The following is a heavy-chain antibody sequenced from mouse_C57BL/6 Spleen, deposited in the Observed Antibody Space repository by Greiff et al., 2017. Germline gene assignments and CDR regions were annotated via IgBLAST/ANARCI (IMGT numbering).Heavy chain of an antibody. CDR3: ARGYYFDY. J-gene: IGHJ2*01. V-gene: IGHV8-12*01. CDR2: IYWDDDK. CDR1: GFSLSTSGMG. Sequence: QVQLKESGPGILQPSQTLSLTCSFSGFSLSTSGMGVTWLRQPSGKGLEWVAHIYWDDDKGYNPSPKSLLTISKDTSRNQVFLKINGVDTADTATYYCARGYYFDYWGQGTTLTVSS.